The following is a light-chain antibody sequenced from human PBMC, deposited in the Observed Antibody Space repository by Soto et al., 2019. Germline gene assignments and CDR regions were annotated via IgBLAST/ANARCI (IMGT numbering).Light chain of an antibody. V-gene: IGKV1-39*01. J-gene: IGKJ5*01. Sequence: DIQMTQSPSSLSASVGDRVTITCRASQSISSYLNWYQQKPGKAPKLLIYAASSLQSGVPSRFSGSGSGTDFTLTISSLQPEDFATYYCPQSYSTLSTFGQGTRLEIK. CDR1: QSISSY. CDR2: AAS. CDR3: PQSYSTLST.